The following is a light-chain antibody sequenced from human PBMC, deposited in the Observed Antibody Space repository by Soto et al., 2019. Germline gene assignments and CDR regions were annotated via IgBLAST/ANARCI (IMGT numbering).Light chain of an antibody. CDR1: SSDVGAYHF. CDR2: DVS. V-gene: IGLV2-14*03. J-gene: IGLJ1*01. CDR3: SSYTSSSPHV. Sequence: QSVLTQPASVSGSPGQSITISCTGTSSDVGAYHFVSWYQQHPGKVPKLMIFDVSSRPSGVSDRFSGSKSGNTASLTISGLQAEDECDYYCSSYTSSSPHVFGSGTKVTVL.